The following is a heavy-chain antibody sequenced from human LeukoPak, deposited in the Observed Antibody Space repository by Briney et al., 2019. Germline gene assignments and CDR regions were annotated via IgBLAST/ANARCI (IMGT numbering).Heavy chain of an antibody. Sequence: GXALKISCKASGCTFTSYWIGWVRQMPGKGLEGMGIILPSDSDARYSPSFQGQVTISAEKSITTAYLQWSSLKASDAAMYYCATVSSPPAWGQGTLVTVSS. CDR1: GCTFTSYW. V-gene: IGHV5-51*01. CDR3: ATVSSPPA. CDR2: ILPSDSDA. D-gene: IGHD2-2*01. J-gene: IGHJ5*02.